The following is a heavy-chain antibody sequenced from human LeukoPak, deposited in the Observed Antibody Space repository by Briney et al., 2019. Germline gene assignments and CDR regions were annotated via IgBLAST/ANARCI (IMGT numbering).Heavy chain of an antibody. J-gene: IGHJ6*02. CDR2: ISYDGSNK. V-gene: IGHV3-30*03. D-gene: IGHD2-2*01. CDR3: ARDFDDIVVVPAAMIYYYGMDV. Sequence: GRSLRLSCAASGFTFSSYGMHWVRQAPGKGLEWVAVISYDGSNKYYADSVKGRFTISRDNSKNTLYLQMNSLRAEDTAVYYCARDFDDIVVVPAAMIYYYGMDVWGQGTTVTVSS. CDR1: GFTFSSYG.